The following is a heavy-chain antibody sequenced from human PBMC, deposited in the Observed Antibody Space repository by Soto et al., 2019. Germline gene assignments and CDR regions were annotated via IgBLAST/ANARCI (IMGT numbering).Heavy chain of an antibody. D-gene: IGHD3-22*01. CDR1: GYSFFSHW. CDR3: ARRPWLSGYYDY. CDR2: IYPADSET. J-gene: IGHJ4*02. Sequence: GESLKISCKGSGYSFFSHWIGWVRQMPGKGLEWVGIIYPADSETRYSPSFQGQVTISVDKSINTAYLQWSSLKASDTAMYYCARRPWLSGYYDYWGQGTPVTVS. V-gene: IGHV5-51*01.